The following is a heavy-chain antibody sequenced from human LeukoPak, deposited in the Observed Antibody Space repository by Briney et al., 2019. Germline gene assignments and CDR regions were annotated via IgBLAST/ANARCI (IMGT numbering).Heavy chain of an antibody. J-gene: IGHJ3*01. CDR1: GFTFGDYA. CDR3: TSPHDSEAFDL. Sequence: GGSLRLSCTASGFTFGDYAMSWVRQAPGKGLEWVGFIRSKAYGGTTEYAASVKGRFTISRDDSKSIAYLQMNSLKTEDTAVYYCTSPHDSEAFDLWGQGTMVIVSA. V-gene: IGHV3-49*04. CDR2: IRSKAYGGTT. D-gene: IGHD2-21*02.